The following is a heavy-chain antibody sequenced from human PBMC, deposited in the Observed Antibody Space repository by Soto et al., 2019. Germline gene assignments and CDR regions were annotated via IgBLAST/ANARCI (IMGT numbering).Heavy chain of an antibody. CDR1: GYTFTSYG. Sequence: GASVKVSCKASGYTFTSYGISWVRQAPGQGLEWMGWISAYNGNTNYAQKLQGRVTMTTDTSTSTAYMELRSLRSDDTAVYYCARGGTTAGRYYYYYYGMDVWGQGTTVTVSS. CDR3: ARGGTTAGRYYYYYYGMDV. D-gene: IGHD1-7*01. CDR2: ISAYNGNT. V-gene: IGHV1-18*04. J-gene: IGHJ6*02.